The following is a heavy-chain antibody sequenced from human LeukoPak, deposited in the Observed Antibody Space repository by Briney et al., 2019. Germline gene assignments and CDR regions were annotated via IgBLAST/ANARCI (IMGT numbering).Heavy chain of an antibody. CDR1: GFTFSTYA. Sequence: GGSLRLSCAASGFTFSTYAMSWVRQAPGKGLEWVSGISGSGGSTYYADSVKGRFTISRDNSKNTLYLQMNSLRVEDTAVYYCAKDFYRHITARIDYWGQGTLVTVSS. D-gene: IGHD3-3*01. CDR3: AKDFYRHITARIDY. CDR2: ISGSGGST. V-gene: IGHV3-23*01. J-gene: IGHJ4*02.